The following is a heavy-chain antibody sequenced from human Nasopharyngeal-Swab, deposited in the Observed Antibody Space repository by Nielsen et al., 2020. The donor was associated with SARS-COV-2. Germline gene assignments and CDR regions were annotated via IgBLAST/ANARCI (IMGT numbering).Heavy chain of an antibody. Sequence: KVSCKGSGYSFTSYWIGWVRQMPGKGLEWMGIIYPGDSDTRYSPSFQGQITISADKSISTAYLQWSSLKASDTAMYYRARQDVLRFLEWDYWGQGTLVTVSS. V-gene: IGHV5-51*01. J-gene: IGHJ4*02. CDR1: GYSFTSYW. D-gene: IGHD3-3*01. CDR2: IYPGDSDT. CDR3: ARQDVLRFLEWDY.